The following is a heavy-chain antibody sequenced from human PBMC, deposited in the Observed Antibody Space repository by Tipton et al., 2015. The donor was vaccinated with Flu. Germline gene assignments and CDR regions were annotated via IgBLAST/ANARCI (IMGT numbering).Heavy chain of an antibody. D-gene: IGHD7-27*01. Sequence: SLRLSCAASGFTFSNAWMSWVRQAPGEGLEWVGRIKSTIDGGTTEDAAPVKGRFIISRDDSKNTLYLQMNSLKTEDTAVYYCTTDNWGNNYWGQGTLVTVSS. CDR2: IKSTIDGGTT. J-gene: IGHJ4*02. CDR1: GFTFSNAW. CDR3: TTDNWGNNY. V-gene: IGHV3-15*01.